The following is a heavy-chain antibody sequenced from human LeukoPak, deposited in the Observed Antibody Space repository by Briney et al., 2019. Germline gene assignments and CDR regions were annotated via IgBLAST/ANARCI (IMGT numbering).Heavy chain of an antibody. J-gene: IGHJ4*02. V-gene: IGHV3-48*01. CDR3: ASLTTVNPPGYFDY. Sequence: GSLRLSCAASGFTFYSYSMNWVRQAPGKGLEWVSYISAISNTMYYADPVKGRFTISRDNAKSSLFLQMNSLRAEDTAVYYCASLTTVNPPGYFDYWGQGTLVIVSS. CDR1: GFTFYSYS. CDR2: ISAISNTM. D-gene: IGHD4-17*01.